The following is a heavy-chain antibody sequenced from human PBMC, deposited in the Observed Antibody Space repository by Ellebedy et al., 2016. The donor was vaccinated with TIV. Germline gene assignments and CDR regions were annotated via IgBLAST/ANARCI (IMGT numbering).Heavy chain of an antibody. D-gene: IGHD5-18*01. CDR1: GFTFSSYA. CDR2: ISGSGGST. J-gene: IGHJ6*02. CDR3: ARSGGGYSYDYYYYGMDV. V-gene: IGHV3-23*01. Sequence: GESLKISCAASGFTFSSYAMSWVRQAPGKGLEWVSAISGSGGSTYYADSVKGRFTISRDNSKNTLYLQMNSLRAEDTAVYYCARSGGGYSYDYYYYGMDVWGQGTTVTVSS.